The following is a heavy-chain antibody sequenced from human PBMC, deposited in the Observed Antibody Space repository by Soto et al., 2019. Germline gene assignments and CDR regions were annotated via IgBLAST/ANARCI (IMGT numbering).Heavy chain of an antibody. Sequence: GASVKVSCKASGYTFTGYYMHWVRQAPGQGLEWMGWINPNSGGTNYAQKFQGRVTMTRDTSISTVYMELSRLRSDDTAVYYCARDHGTTVVSRGPYGMDVWGQGTTVTVSS. V-gene: IGHV1-2*02. CDR2: INPNSGGT. CDR1: GYTFTGYY. D-gene: IGHD4-17*01. J-gene: IGHJ6*02. CDR3: ARDHGTTVVSRGPYGMDV.